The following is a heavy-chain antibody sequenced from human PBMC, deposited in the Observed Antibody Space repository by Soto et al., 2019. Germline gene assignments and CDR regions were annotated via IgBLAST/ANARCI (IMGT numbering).Heavy chain of an antibody. Sequence: SETLSLTCAVSGASISNTDWWTWVRQPPGKGLEWIGEIYHSGTTNCDPSLKSRVTISLDKSKSQFSLKLTSVTAADTAVYYCAIPGAGDFDYWGQGTLVTVSS. J-gene: IGHJ4*02. D-gene: IGHD6-13*01. CDR3: AIPGAGDFDY. CDR2: IYHSGTT. CDR1: GASISNTDW. V-gene: IGHV4-4*02.